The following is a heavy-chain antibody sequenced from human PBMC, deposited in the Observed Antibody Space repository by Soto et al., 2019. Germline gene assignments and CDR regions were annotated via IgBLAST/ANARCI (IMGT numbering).Heavy chain of an antibody. J-gene: IGHJ6*02. CDR2: IWYDGSNK. Sequence: QVQLVESGGGVVQPGTSLRLSCAASGFSFTTHGMHWVRQAPGKGLEWVAVIWYDGSNKYYADSVKGRFTISRDNSKNTLYLQLDSLRAEDTGIYYCARDREQLASYYYGLDVWCQVTTVTVSS. V-gene: IGHV3-33*01. CDR3: ARDREQLASYYYGLDV. D-gene: IGHD6-6*01. CDR1: GFSFTTHG.